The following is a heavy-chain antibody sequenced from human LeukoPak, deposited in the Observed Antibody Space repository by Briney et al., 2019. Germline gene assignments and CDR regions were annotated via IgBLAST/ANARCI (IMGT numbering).Heavy chain of an antibody. CDR3: PSDEVVAMGHGSCKTDY. D-gene: IGHD3-16*02. J-gene: IGHJ4*02. Sequence: GASVKVSCKASGYTFTSYGISWVRQAPGQGLEWMGWISAYNGNTNSAQKLQGRVTMTTDTSTSTAYMELRSLRSADTAVYYCPSDEVVAMGHGSCKTDYWGQGILVTVSS. V-gene: IGHV1-18*01. CDR2: ISAYNGNT. CDR1: GYTFTSYG.